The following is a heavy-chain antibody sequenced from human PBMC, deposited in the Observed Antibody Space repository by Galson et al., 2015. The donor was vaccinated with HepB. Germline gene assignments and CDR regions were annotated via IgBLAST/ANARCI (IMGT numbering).Heavy chain of an antibody. Sequence: SGAEVKKPGESLQISCEGSGYKFTNYWIGWVRQMPGKGLEWMGIIWPGDSDTRYSPSFQGQVTMSVDKSNSTAYLQWSGLRASDTAMYYCARHRDGYNYFFDYWGQGTLVTVSS. CDR2: IWPGDSDT. CDR1: GYKFTNYW. CDR3: ARHRDGYNYFFDY. J-gene: IGHJ4*02. V-gene: IGHV5-51*01. D-gene: IGHD5-24*01.